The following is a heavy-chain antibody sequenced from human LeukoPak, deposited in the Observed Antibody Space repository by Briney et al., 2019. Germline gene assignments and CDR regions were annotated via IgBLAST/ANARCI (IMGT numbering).Heavy chain of an antibody. V-gene: IGHV1-3*01. CDR3: ATDFSSWGTPDY. CDR1: GYTFTSYA. CDR2: INAGNGNT. Sequence: ASVKDSCKASGYTFTSYAMHWVRQAPGQRLEWMGWINAGNGNTKYSQKFQGRVTITRDTSASTAYMELSSLRSEDTAVYYCATDFSSWGTPDYWGQGTLVTVSS. D-gene: IGHD6-13*01. J-gene: IGHJ4*02.